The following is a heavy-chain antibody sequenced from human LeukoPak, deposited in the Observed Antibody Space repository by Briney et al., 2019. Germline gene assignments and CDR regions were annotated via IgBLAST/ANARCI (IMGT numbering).Heavy chain of an antibody. Sequence: PSETLSLTCAVYGGSFSDYYWSWIRQPPGKGLEWIGEINHSGSTNYNPSLKSRVTISVDTSKNQFSLKLSSVTAADTAVYYCARVRSSSWEQRPPIYFDYWGQGTLVTVSS. CDR3: ARVRSSSWEQRPPIYFDY. CDR2: INHSGST. V-gene: IGHV4-34*01. D-gene: IGHD6-13*01. CDR1: GGSFSDYY. J-gene: IGHJ4*02.